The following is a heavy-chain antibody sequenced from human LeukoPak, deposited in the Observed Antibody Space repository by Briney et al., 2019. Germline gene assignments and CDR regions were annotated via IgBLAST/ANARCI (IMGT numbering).Heavy chain of an antibody. V-gene: IGHV1-46*01. CDR2: INPSGGST. Sequence: GASVKVSCKASGCTFTGYYMHWVRQAPGQGLEGMGIINPSGGSTSYAQKFQGRVTMTRDTSTSTVYMELSSLRSEDTAVYYCARGASSGYSTFDYWGQGTLVTVSS. J-gene: IGHJ4*02. D-gene: IGHD3-22*01. CDR3: ARGASSGYSTFDY. CDR1: GCTFTGYY.